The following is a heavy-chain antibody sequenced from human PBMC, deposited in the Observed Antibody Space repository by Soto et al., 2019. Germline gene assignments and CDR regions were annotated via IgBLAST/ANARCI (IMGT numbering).Heavy chain of an antibody. CDR1: GYSFTSYW. CDR2: IDPSDSYT. V-gene: IGHV5-10-1*01. J-gene: IGHJ6*02. CDR3: ARLRAMDYEILGPDGMDV. D-gene: IGHD3-9*01. Sequence: GESLKISCKGSGYSFTSYWISWVRQMPGKGLEWMGRIDPSDSYTNYSPSFQGHVTISADKSISTAYLQWSSLKASDTAMYYCARLRAMDYEILGPDGMDVWGQGNTVTVSS.